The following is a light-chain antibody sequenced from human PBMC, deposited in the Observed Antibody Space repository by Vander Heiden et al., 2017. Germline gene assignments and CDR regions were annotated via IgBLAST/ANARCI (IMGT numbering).Light chain of an antibody. J-gene: IGKJ1*01. Sequence: DIVMTQSPDSLAVSLGERATINCKSSQGVLTRSNKKNYLAWYQKKPGQPPRLLIYWPSTRESGVPDRFSGSGSGTDFTLTISSLQAEDVAVYYCQQYYNTPRTFGQGTTVEIK. CDR1: QGVLTRSNKKNY. CDR3: QQYYNTPRT. CDR2: WPS. V-gene: IGKV4-1*01.